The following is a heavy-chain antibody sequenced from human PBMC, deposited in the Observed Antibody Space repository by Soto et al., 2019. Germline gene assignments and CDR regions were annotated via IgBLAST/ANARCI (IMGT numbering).Heavy chain of an antibody. CDR2: IYYSGGT. CDR1: GGSISNYY. V-gene: IGHV4-59*01. D-gene: IGHD3-10*01. J-gene: IGHJ3*02. CDR3: ARIPPYGSGSYLAFDI. Sequence: SETLSLTRTVSGGSISNYYWSWIRQPPGKGLEWITYIYYSGGTNYNPSLKSRVTISVDTSKNQFSLKLSSVTAADTAVYYCARIPPYGSGSYLAFDIWGQGTMVTVSS.